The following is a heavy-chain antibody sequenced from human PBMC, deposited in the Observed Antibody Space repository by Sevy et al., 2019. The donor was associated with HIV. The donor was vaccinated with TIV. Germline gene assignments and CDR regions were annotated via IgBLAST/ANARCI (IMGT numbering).Heavy chain of an antibody. CDR3: TRKEVRSGTVH. J-gene: IGHJ1*01. D-gene: IGHD1-1*01. Sequence: GGSLRLSCSASGFTFGDYAMTWFRQAPGKGLQWVGFIRSKAYGGTTEYAASVKGRFTISRDDSKSIAYLQMKSLKTEDTAVYYCTRKEVRSGTVHWGQGTLVTVSS. V-gene: IGHV3-49*03. CDR1: GFTFGDYA. CDR2: IRSKAYGGTT.